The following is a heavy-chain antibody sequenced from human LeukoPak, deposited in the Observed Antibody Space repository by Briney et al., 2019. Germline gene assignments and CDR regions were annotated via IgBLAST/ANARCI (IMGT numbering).Heavy chain of an antibody. V-gene: IGHV4-59*01. CDR1: GGSISSYY. CDR2: IYYSGST. CDR3: ARAPKYYYDAHDAFDI. Sequence: SETLSLTCTVSGGSISSYYWSWIRQPPGKGLEWIGYIYYSGSTTYNPSLKSRVTISVDTSKNQFSLKLSSVTAADTAVYYCARAPKYYYDAHDAFDIWGQGTMVTVSS. D-gene: IGHD3-22*01. J-gene: IGHJ3*02.